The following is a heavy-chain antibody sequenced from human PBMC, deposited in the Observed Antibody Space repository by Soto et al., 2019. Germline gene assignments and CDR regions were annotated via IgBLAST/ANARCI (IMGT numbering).Heavy chain of an antibody. J-gene: IGHJ4*02. CDR3: ARDLVYSSSSQYFDY. CDR2: INPNSGGT. V-gene: IGHV1-2*02. D-gene: IGHD6-6*01. Sequence: QVQLVQSGAEVKKPGASVKVSCKASGYTFTCYYMHWVRQAPGQGLEWMGWINPNSGGTNYAQKFQGRVTMTRDTSMSTAYMELSRLRSDDTAVYYCARDLVYSSSSQYFDYWGQGTLVNVSS. CDR1: GYTFTCYY.